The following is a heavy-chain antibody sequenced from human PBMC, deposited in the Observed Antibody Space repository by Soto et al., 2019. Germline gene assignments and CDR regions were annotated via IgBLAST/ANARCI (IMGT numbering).Heavy chain of an antibody. D-gene: IGHD3-10*01. J-gene: IGHJ4*02. CDR2: IYYSGSI. Sequence: PSETLSLTCSVSGGSITSSSYYWGWIRQPPGKGLEWIASIYYSGSIYHNPSLRSRVTMSIDTSKNHFSLKLSSVTAADTAVYYCARHVEDYFGPLDCWGQGTLVTVSS. CDR1: GGSITSSSYY. CDR3: ARHVEDYFGPLDC. V-gene: IGHV4-39*01.